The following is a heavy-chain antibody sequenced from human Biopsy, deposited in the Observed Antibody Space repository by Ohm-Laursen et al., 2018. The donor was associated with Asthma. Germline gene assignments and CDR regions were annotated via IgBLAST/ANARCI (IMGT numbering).Heavy chain of an antibody. D-gene: IGHD5-12*01. CDR1: GDSLGSFVNYA. Sequence: SVKVSCKSSGDSLGSFVNYAISWVRQAPRQGLEWMGGLIPVLGTADYAPMFEGRVTITADESTSTAYLELTSLRFEDTAVYYCARGYSGTDRIVYYYSGMEVWGQGTTVTVSS. J-gene: IGHJ6*02. V-gene: IGHV1-69*13. CDR3: ARGYSGTDRIVYYYSGMEV. CDR2: LIPVLGTA.